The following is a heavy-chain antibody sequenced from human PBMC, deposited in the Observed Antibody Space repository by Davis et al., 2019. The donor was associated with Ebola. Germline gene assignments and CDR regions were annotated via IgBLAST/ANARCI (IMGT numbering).Heavy chain of an antibody. CDR1: GFTFSSYA. CDR2: ISYDGSNK. Sequence: GESLKISCAASGFTFSSYAMHWVRQAPGKGLEWVAVISYDGSNKYYADSVKGRFTISRDNSKNTLYLQMNSLRAEDTAVYYCAKDWLRFLENNAFDPWGQGTLVTVSS. J-gene: IGHJ5*02. D-gene: IGHD3-3*01. V-gene: IGHV3-30-3*01. CDR3: AKDWLRFLENNAFDP.